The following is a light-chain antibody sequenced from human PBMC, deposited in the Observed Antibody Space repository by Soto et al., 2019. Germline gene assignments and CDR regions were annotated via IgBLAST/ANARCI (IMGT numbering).Light chain of an antibody. V-gene: IGKV3D-15*01. J-gene: IGKJ1*01. Sequence: TTRQSVSRYLAWYQQKPGQAPRLLNYGASTKGTGISARFSGSGSGTEFTPTIRPLQSEDFAVYYCQQYNISLTFGQGTKV. CDR2: GAS. CDR1: QSVSRY. CDR3: QQYNISLT.